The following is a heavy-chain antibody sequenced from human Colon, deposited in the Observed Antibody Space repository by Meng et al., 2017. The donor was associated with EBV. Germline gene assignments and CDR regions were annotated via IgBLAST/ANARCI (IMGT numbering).Heavy chain of an antibody. V-gene: IGHV4-61*01. CDR2: IYYIGGT. Sequence: QVTLRESGPGPVTPSETLSLTCTVSGASVATGRYYWIWIRQPPGKGLEWIAYIYYIGGTNYNPSLKSRLTISLDTSKNQFSLSLRSVTAADTAVYYCARVSGRSFDPWGQGTLVTVSS. CDR1: GASVATGRYY. J-gene: IGHJ5*02. D-gene: IGHD3-10*01. CDR3: ARVSGRSFDP.